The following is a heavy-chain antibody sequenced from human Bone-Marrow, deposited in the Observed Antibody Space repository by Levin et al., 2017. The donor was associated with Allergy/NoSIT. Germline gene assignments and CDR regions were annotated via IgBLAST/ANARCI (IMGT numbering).Heavy chain of an antibody. Sequence: PSETLSLTCTVSGGSISITNYYWGWIRQPPGTGLEWIGSIYYSGSTYYNPSLKSRVTISVDTSKNQFSLNLSSVTAADTAVYYGARSIAVAAKAWCDPWGQGTLVTVSS. CDR1: GGSISITNYY. CDR2: IYYSGST. CDR3: ARSIAVAAKAWCDP. J-gene: IGHJ5*02. V-gene: IGHV4-39*01. D-gene: IGHD6-19*01.